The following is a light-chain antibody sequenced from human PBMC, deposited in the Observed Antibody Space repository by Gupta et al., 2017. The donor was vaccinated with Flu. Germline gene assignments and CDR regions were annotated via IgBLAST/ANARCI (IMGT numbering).Light chain of an antibody. CDR1: SSDVGGYNY. V-gene: IGLV2-14*01. Sequence: QSALTQPASVSGSPGQSITICCTGTSSDVGGYNYVSWYQQHPGKAPKLMIYEVSNRPSGVSNRFSGSKSGNTASLTISGLQAEDEADYYCSSYTSSSTLVVFGGGTKPTVL. CDR3: SSYTSSSTLVV. J-gene: IGLJ2*01. CDR2: EVS.